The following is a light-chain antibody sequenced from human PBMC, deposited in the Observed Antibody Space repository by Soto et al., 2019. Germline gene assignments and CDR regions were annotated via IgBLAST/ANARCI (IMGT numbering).Light chain of an antibody. CDR3: QQYGSSPPWK. CDR2: DAS. Sequence: EIVLTQYPATLSLSPGETATLSCWSIQSVSSSYLAWYQQKPGLAPRLLIYDASSRATGIPDRFSGSGSGTDFTLTISRLEPEDFAVSYCQQYGSSPPWKFGQGTKV. J-gene: IGKJ1*01. CDR1: QSVSSSY. V-gene: IGKV3D-20*01.